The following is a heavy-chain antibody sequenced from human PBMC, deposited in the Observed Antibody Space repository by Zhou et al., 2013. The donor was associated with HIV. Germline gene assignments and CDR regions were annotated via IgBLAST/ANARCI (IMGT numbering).Heavy chain of an antibody. V-gene: IGHV1-2*02. CDR3: ARALRGYSYGYVPYFDY. D-gene: IGHD5-18*01. Sequence: QVQLVQSGSEMKKPGASVKVSCKASGYTFTGNYMHWVRQAPGQGLEWMGWINPNSGDTDYAQKFQGRVTMTRDTSISTAYMELSRLSSDDTAVYYCARALRGYSYGYVPYFDYWGQGTLVTVSS. CDR1: GYTFTGNY. J-gene: IGHJ4*02. CDR2: INPNSGDT.